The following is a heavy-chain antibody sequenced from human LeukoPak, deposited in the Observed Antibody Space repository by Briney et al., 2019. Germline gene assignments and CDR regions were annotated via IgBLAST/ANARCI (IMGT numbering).Heavy chain of an antibody. Sequence: GGSLRLSCTTSGFNFRAYWMGWVRQAPGKGLEWVAVISYDGSNKYYADSVKGRFTISRDNSKNTLYLQMNSLRAEDTAVYYCARDLWTYQLRARLDYWGQGTLVTVSS. CDR1: GFNFRAYW. D-gene: IGHD2-2*01. CDR3: ARDLWTYQLRARLDY. J-gene: IGHJ4*02. V-gene: IGHV3-30*19. CDR2: ISYDGSNK.